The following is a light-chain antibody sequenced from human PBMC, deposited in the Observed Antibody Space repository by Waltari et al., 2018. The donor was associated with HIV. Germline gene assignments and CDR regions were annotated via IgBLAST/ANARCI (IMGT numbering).Light chain of an antibody. Sequence: EIVFTQSPGTLSLSPGVRVSIHCRASQSIYGSYLAWCQQKPGQPPRFLIYGSSSRAAGTPDRFSGSGSGTEFTLTISRLEPEDFAVYYCQRYSTAPPYTFGQGTKLENK. V-gene: IGKV3-20*01. CDR1: QSIYGSY. J-gene: IGKJ2*01. CDR2: GSS. CDR3: QRYSTAPPYT.